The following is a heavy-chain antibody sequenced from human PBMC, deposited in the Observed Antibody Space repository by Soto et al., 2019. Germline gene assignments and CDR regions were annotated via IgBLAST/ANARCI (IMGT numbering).Heavy chain of an antibody. CDR3: ARAPMVLTRSYFDS. V-gene: IGHV4-59*12. J-gene: IGHJ4*02. CDR2: ISSSGNT. D-gene: IGHD3-22*01. CDR1: DASISNFY. Sequence: ETLSLTCAVSDASISNFYWSWIRQPPGKGLEWIGYISSSGNTNYNPSLKSRVSISVDTSKNQFSLNLNSVTAADTGVYYCARAPMVLTRSYFDSWGQGTQVTVYS.